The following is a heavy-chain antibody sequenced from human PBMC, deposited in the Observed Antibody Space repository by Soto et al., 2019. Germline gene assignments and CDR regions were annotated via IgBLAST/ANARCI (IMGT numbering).Heavy chain of an antibody. Sequence: ASVKVSCKASGYTFTGYYIHWVRQAPGQGLEWMGWISAYDGNTNYAQNFQGRVTMTTDTSTSTAYMELRSLRSDDTAVYYCARGVGSGTYYNQYNWFDPWGQGTLVTVSS. CDR2: ISAYDGNT. D-gene: IGHD3-10*01. V-gene: IGHV1-18*04. CDR1: GYTFTGYY. CDR3: ARGVGSGTYYNQYNWFDP. J-gene: IGHJ5*02.